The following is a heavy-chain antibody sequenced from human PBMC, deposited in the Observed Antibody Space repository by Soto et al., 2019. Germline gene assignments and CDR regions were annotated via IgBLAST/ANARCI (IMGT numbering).Heavy chain of an antibody. D-gene: IGHD6-19*01. Sequence: PSETLSLTCAVSGGSISNGGYSRSWIRQPPGKGLEWIGYIYHSGSTYYNPSLKSRVTISVDTSKNQFSLKLSSVTAADTAVYYCARGIEGWYQGRYYYGMDVWGQGTTVTV. CDR1: GGSISNGGYS. V-gene: IGHV4-30-2*01. CDR2: IYHSGST. J-gene: IGHJ6*02. CDR3: ARGIEGWYQGRYYYGMDV.